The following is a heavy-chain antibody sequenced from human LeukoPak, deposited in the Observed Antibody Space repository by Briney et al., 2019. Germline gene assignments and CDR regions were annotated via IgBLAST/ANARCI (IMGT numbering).Heavy chain of an antibody. CDR3: ARAILRGYSSGWPDY. Sequence: SVKVSCKASGGTFSSYAISWVRQAPGQGLEWMGRIIPILGIANYAQKFQGRVTITADKSTSTAYMELSSLRSEDTAVYYCARAILRGYSSGWPDYWGQGNLVTVSS. V-gene: IGHV1-69*04. J-gene: IGHJ4*02. CDR2: IIPILGIA. CDR1: GGTFSSYA. D-gene: IGHD6-19*01.